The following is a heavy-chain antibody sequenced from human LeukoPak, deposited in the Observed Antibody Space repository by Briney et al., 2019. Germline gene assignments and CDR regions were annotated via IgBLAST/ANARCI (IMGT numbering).Heavy chain of an antibody. CDR1: GYSFTSYW. V-gene: IGHV5-51*01. CDR2: IYPGDSDT. J-gene: IGHJ3*02. D-gene: IGHD3-10*01. CDR3: ARHLGWRFGAGDAFDI. Sequence: GESLKTSWQGSGYSFTSYWIGWVPQMPGKGLGWMGIIYPGDSDTRYSPSFHGQVTISADTSIITAYLQWSSLKASDTAMYYCARHLGWRFGAGDAFDIWGQGTMVTVSS.